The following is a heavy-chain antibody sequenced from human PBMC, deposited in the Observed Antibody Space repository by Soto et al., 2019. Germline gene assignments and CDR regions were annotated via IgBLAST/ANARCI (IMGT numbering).Heavy chain of an antibody. CDR3: AKDALLWRTAHYFDF. V-gene: IGHV3-30*18. J-gene: IGHJ4*02. Sequence: LRLSCAASGFTFNSYGMHWVRQAPGKGLEWVAVISYDGDRKYYVDSVKGRFTISRDNSKNTLYLQMHGLRPEDTAVYYCAKDALLWRTAHYFDFWGQGTLVTVSS. D-gene: IGHD3-10*01. CDR1: GFTFNSYG. CDR2: ISYDGDRK.